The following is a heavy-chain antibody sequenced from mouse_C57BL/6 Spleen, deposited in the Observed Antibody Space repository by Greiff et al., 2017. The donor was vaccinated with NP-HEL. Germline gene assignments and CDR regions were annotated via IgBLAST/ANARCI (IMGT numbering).Heavy chain of an antibody. Sequence: QVQLQQPGAELVKPGASVKMSCKASGYTFTSYWITWVKQRPGQGLEWIGDIYPGSGSTNYNEKFKSKATLTVDTSSSTAYMQLSSLTSEDSAVYYCARSGYEYDEGFAYWGQGTLVTVSA. CDR1: GYTFTSYW. CDR2: IYPGSGST. V-gene: IGHV1-55*01. D-gene: IGHD2-4*01. CDR3: ARSGYEYDEGFAY. J-gene: IGHJ3*01.